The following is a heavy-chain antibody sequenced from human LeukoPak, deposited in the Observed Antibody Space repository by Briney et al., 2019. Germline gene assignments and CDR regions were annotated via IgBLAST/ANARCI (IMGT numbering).Heavy chain of an antibody. Sequence: SETLSLTCTVSGGSISSSSYYWGWIRQPPGKGLEWIGSIYYSGSTYYNPSLKSRVTISVDTSKNQFSLKLSSVTAADTAVYYCARAQYYDILTGFYFQHWGQGTLVTVSS. CDR1: GGSISSSSYY. CDR2: IYYSGST. D-gene: IGHD3-9*01. J-gene: IGHJ1*01. V-gene: IGHV4-39*01. CDR3: ARAQYYDILTGFYFQH.